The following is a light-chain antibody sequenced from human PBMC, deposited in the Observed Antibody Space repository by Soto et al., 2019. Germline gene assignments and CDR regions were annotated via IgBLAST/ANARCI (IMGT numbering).Light chain of an antibody. J-gene: IGKJ4*01. CDR3: QQRSNWLLT. CDR1: QSVSSY. CDR2: DKS. Sequence: EIVLTQSPATLSLSPGERATLSCRASQSVSSYLAWYQQKPGQAPRLLIYDKSNRATGIPARSSGSGSGTDFTLTISSLEPEDFAVYYCQQRSNWLLTFGGGTKVEIK. V-gene: IGKV3-11*01.